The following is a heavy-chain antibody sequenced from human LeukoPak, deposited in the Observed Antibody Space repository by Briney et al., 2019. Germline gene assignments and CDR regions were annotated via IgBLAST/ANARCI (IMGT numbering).Heavy chain of an antibody. Sequence: SETLSLTCTVSGGSISSYYWSWIRQPPGKGLEWIGYVSYSGSTNYNPSLKSRVTISEDTSKNHFSLKLSSVTAADTAVYYCAMYNFWSGYYGDDWGQGTLVTVSS. CDR1: GGSISSYY. D-gene: IGHD3-3*01. J-gene: IGHJ4*02. V-gene: IGHV4-59*01. CDR3: AMYNFWSGYYGDD. CDR2: VSYSGST.